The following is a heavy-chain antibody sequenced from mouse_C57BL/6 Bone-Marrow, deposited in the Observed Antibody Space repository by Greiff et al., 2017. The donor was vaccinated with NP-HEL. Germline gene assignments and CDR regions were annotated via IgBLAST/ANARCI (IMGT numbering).Heavy chain of an antibody. J-gene: IGHJ1*03. D-gene: IGHD1-1*01. CDR2: IDPSDSYT. CDR1: GYTFTSYW. CDR3: ARPSYGSSYWYFDV. Sequence: VQLQQPGAELVMPGASVKLSCKASGYTFTSYWMHWVKQRPGQGLEWIGEIDPSDSYTNYNQKFKGKSTLTVDKSSSTAYMQLSSLTSEDSAVYYCARPSYGSSYWYFDVWGTGTTVTVSS. V-gene: IGHV1-69*01.